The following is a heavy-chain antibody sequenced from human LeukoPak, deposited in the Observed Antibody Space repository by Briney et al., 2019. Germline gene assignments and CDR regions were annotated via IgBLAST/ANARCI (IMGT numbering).Heavy chain of an antibody. CDR3: AKDQGQQLVLFDY. J-gene: IGHJ4*02. V-gene: IGHV3-11*04. CDR2: ISSSGSTI. Sequence: GGSLRLSCAASGFTFSDYYMSWIRQAPGKGLEWVSYISSSGSTIYYADSVKGRFTISRDNAKNSLYLQMNSLRAEDTAVYYCAKDQGQQLVLFDYWGQGTLVTVSS. CDR1: GFTFSDYY. D-gene: IGHD6-13*01.